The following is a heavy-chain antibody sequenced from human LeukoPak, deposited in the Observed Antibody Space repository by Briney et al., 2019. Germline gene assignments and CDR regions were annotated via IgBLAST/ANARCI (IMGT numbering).Heavy chain of an antibody. V-gene: IGHV4-39*01. J-gene: IGHJ4*02. CDR2: IYYSGSI. CDR1: AGSISSNSYY. CDR3: ASHGYYFGSGSYLLPDY. Sequence: PSETLSLTCTVSAGSISSNSYYWGWIRQPPGKGLQWIGSIYYSGSIYYNPSLKSRVTISVDTSKNQFSLKLSSVTAADTAVYYCASHGYYFGSGSYLLPDYWGQGTLVTVSS. D-gene: IGHD3-10*01.